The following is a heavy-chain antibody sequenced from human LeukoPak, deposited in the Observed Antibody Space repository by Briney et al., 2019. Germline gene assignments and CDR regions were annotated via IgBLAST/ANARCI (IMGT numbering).Heavy chain of an antibody. V-gene: IGHV3-30*03. D-gene: IGHD6-19*01. Sequence: GGSLRLSCAASAFTFSDNNMDWVRQAPGRGLEWMEVISYNGINDYYADSVKGRFTISRDNAKNSLYLQMNSRRAEDTAVYYCARGSSGWYFLAFDIWGQGTMVTVSS. J-gene: IGHJ3*02. CDR2: ISYNGIND. CDR1: AFTFSDNN. CDR3: ARGSSGWYFLAFDI.